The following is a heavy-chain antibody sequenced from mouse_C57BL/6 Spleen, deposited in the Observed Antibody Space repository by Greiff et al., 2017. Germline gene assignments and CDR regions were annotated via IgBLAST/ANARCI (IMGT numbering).Heavy chain of an antibody. J-gene: IGHJ2*01. V-gene: IGHV3-6*01. D-gene: IGHD2-4*01. CDR1: GYSITSGYY. Sequence: EVKLVESGPGLVKPSQSLSLTCSVTGYSITSGYYWNWIRQFPGNKLEWMGYISYDGSNNYNPSLKNRISITRDTSKNQFFLKLNSVTTEDTATYYCAREVYDSYFDYWGQGTTLTVSS. CDR2: ISYDGSN. CDR3: AREVYDSYFDY.